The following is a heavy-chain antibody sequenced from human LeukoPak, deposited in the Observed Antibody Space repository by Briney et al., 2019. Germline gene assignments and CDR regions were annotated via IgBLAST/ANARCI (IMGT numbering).Heavy chain of an antibody. CDR2: IYYSGST. CDR3: ARVGGDIVVVPGRFDI. J-gene: IGHJ3*02. CDR1: GGSISSSSYY. V-gene: IGHV4-39*07. D-gene: IGHD2-2*01. Sequence: PSETLSLTCTVSGGSISSSSYYWGWIRQPPGKGLEWIGSIYYSGSTYYNPSLKSRVTISVDTSKNQFSLKLSSVTAADTAVYYCARVGGDIVVVPGRFDIWGQGTMVTVSS.